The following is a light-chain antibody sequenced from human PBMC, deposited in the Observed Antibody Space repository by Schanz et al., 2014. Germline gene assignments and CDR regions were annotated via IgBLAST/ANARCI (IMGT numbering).Light chain of an antibody. J-gene: IGLJ2*01. CDR2: EGT. V-gene: IGLV2-23*01. Sequence: QSALTQSASVSGSPGQSITISCTGTSSDVGSYNLVSWYQHHPGKAPKLMIYEGTKRPSGVSNRFSGSKSGNTASLTISGLQAEDEADYYCCSYAGSYRVGGGTKLTVL. CDR1: SSDVGSYNL. CDR3: CSYAGSYR.